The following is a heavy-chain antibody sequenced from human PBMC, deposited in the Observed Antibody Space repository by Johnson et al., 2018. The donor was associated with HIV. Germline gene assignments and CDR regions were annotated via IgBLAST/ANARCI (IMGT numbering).Heavy chain of an antibody. V-gene: IGHV3-66*03. CDR1: GFTVSSNY. CDR2: IYSGGST. D-gene: IGHD6-13*01. CDR3: AKGGTWLVAAAGTWSAFDI. Sequence: VQLVESGGGLIQPGGSLRLSCAASGFTVSSNYMSWVRQAPGKGLEWVSVIYSGGSTYYADSVKGRFTISRDNSKNTLYLQMNSLRAEDTAVYYGAKGGTWLVAAAGTWSAFDIWGQGTMVTVSS. J-gene: IGHJ3*02.